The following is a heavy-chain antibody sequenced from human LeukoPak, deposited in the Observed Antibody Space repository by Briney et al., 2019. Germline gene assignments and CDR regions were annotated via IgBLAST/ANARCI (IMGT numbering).Heavy chain of an antibody. D-gene: IGHD3-3*02. Sequence: ASVKVSCKASGYTXSDYYMHWVRQAPGQGLEWMGRINPNSGGTNYAQKFQGRVSMTRDTSTSTAYMEMSSLRSDDTAVYYCARDISGVGNYWGQGTLVTVSS. J-gene: IGHJ4*02. CDR1: GYTXSDYY. V-gene: IGHV1-2*02. CDR3: ARDISGVGNY. CDR2: INPNSGGT.